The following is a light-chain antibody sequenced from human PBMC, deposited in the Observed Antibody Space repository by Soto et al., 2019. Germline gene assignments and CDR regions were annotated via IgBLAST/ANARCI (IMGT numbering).Light chain of an antibody. CDR3: QQYNSYSET. V-gene: IGKV1-5*01. CDR2: DVS. CDR1: QSVNSW. J-gene: IGKJ1*01. Sequence: DNELTQSPSSISSSVGDRFTITWRSSQSVNSWLAWFQQKPGMAPKLVIYDVSSLQSGVSSRFSGSGSGTEFTLTISSLQPDDFATYYCQQYNSYSETFGQGTKV.